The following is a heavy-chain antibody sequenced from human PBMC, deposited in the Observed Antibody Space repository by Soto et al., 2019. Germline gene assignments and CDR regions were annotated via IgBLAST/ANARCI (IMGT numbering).Heavy chain of an antibody. V-gene: IGHV2-26*01. CDR1: GLSITDSEMG. CDR2: IDSSGEK. CDR3: ARRHLAVAVSPWFDP. Sequence: QVTLKESGPGLVKPTDTLTLRCTVSGLSITDSEMGVSWIRQPPGQPLEWLAHIDSSGEKSYRTFLKSRLAISKDTSKSQIVLTMTNMDPADTATYYCARRHLAVAVSPWFDPWGQGIPVTVSS. D-gene: IGHD6-19*01. J-gene: IGHJ5*02.